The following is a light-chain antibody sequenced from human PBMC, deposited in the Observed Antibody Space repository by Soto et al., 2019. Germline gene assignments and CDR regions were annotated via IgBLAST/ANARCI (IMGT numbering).Light chain of an antibody. J-gene: IGKJ5*01. Sequence: EIVMTQSPATLSVSPGERATLSCRASQSVRSNLAWYQQKPGQAPRLLIYGASTRATGIPARFSGSGSGTDFTLTVSSLEPEDFALYYCQQRSNRITFGQGTRLEIK. CDR1: QSVRSN. V-gene: IGKV3-15*01. CDR2: GAS. CDR3: QQRSNRIT.